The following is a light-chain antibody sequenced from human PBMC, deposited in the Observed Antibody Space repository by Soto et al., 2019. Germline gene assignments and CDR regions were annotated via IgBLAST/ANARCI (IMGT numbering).Light chain of an antibody. J-gene: IGKJ4*01. CDR3: QQRSNWPLT. Sequence: EIVLTQSPATLSLSPGERATLSCRASQSVSSYLAWYQQKPGQAPRLLIYDASNRATGTQARFSGSGSGTDFTLTISSLEPEDFAVYYCQQRSNWPLTFGGGTKVEIK. V-gene: IGKV3-11*01. CDR2: DAS. CDR1: QSVSSY.